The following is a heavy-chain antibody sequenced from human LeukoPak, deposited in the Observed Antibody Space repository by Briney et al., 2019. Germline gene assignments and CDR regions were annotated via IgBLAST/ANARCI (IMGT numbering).Heavy chain of an antibody. CDR1: GFTFSSYS. J-gene: IGHJ3*02. CDR3: ARAPGGIVVEDAFDI. CDR2: ISSSSSYI. Sequence: KPGRSLRLSCAASGFTFSSYSMNWVRQAPGKGLEWVSSISSSSSYIYYADSVKGRFTISRDNAKNSLYLQMNSLRAEDTAVYYCARAPGGIVVEDAFDIWGQGTMVTVSS. D-gene: IGHD2-2*01. V-gene: IGHV3-21*01.